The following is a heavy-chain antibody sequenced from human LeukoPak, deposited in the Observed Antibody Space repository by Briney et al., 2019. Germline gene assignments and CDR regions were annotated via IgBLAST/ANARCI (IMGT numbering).Heavy chain of an antibody. CDR2: IRNDGSHK. V-gene: IGHV3-30*02. D-gene: IGHD6-13*01. CDR1: GFRFSSYG. CDR3: AKLGGDAYSSPFF. Sequence: GGSLRLSCAASGFRFSSYGLHWVRQAPGKGLEWVAFIRNDGSHKFYGDSVKGRFSVSRDNSKNTMYLQMNSLRSEDTAVYHCAKLGGDAYSSPFFWGQGTLVSVSS. J-gene: IGHJ4*02.